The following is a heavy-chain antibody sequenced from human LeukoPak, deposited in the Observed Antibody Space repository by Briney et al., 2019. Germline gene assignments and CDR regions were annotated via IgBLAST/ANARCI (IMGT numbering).Heavy chain of an antibody. CDR1: GYSISSGYY. CDR2: IYHSGST. CDR3: ARVGYDFWSGYPDFDY. Sequence: SETLSLTCTVSGYSISSGYYWGWIRQPPGKGLEWIGSIYHSGSTYYNPSLKSRVTISVDTSKNQFSLKLSSVTAADTAVYYCARVGYDFWSGYPDFDYWGQGTLVTVSS. D-gene: IGHD3-3*01. V-gene: IGHV4-38-2*02. J-gene: IGHJ4*02.